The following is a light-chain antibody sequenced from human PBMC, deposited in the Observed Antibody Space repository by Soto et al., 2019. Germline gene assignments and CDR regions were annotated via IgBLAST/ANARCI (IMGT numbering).Light chain of an antibody. V-gene: IGLV2-23*02. J-gene: IGLJ1*01. CDR1: SSDVGSYNL. Sequence: QSALTQPASVSGSPGQSITISCTGTSSDVGSYNLVSWYQQHPGKAPKLMIYEDSKRPSGVSNRFSGSKSGNTASLTISGLQAEDEADYYCCSYAGSSTFPYVFGTGTKLTVL. CDR3: CSYAGSSTFPYV. CDR2: EDS.